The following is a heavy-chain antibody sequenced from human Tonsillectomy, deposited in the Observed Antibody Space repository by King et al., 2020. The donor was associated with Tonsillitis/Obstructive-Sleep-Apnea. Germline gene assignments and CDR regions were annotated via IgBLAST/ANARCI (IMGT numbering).Heavy chain of an antibody. D-gene: IGHD2-2*01. V-gene: IGHV3-21*01. Sequence: VQLVESGGGLVKPGGSLRLSCAASGFTFRSYSMNWVRQAPGKGLEWVSSISSSSSYIYYAVSVKGRFTISRDNAKNSLYLQMKSLRAEYTAVYYWAGDGGCSSTSCFAYFDYWGQGTLVTVSS. J-gene: IGHJ4*02. CDR1: GFTFRSYS. CDR2: ISSSSSYI. CDR3: AGDGGCSSTSCFAYFDY.